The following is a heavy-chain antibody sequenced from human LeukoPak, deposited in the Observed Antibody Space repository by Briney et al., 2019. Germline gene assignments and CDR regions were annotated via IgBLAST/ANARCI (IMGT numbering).Heavy chain of an antibody. CDR1: GGSLSGYY. J-gene: IGHJ5*02. CDR2: INHSGST. D-gene: IGHD3-3*01. Sequence: SETLSLTCAVYGGSLSGYYWSWIRQPPGKGLEWIGEINHSGSTNYNPSLKSRVTISVDTSKNQFSLKLSSVTAADTAVYYCARTRLLYYDFWSGYLNAWGQGTLVTVSS. V-gene: IGHV4-34*01. CDR3: ARTRLLYYDFWSGYLNA.